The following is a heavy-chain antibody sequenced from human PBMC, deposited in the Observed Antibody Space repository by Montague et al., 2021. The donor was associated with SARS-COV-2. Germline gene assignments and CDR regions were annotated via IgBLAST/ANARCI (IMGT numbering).Heavy chain of an antibody. D-gene: IGHD2/OR15-2a*01. CDR2: IYYTVNT. Sequence: SETLSLTCTVSGGSISSTAYYWGWIRQPPGKGLEWIGSIYYTVNTYYNPSLKSRVTISVDASKNQFSLTLSSVSAADTAVYYCARQTTLLPGRAPLGVWGQGTTVTVSS. CDR1: GGSISSTAYY. V-gene: IGHV4-39*01. CDR3: ARQTTLLPGRAPLGV. J-gene: IGHJ6*02.